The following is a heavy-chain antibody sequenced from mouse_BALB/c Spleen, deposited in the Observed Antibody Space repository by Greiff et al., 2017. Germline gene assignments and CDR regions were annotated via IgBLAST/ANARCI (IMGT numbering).Heavy chain of an antibody. J-gene: IGHJ2*01. CDR3: ARNRYGNPFDY. D-gene: IGHD2-10*02. CDR2: INSNGGST. Sequence: EVQLQESGGGLVQPGGSLKLSCAASGFTFSSYGMSWVRQTPDKRLELVAPINSNGGSTYYPDSVKGRFTISRDNAKNTLYLQMSSLKSEDTAMYYCARNRYGNPFDYWGQGTTLTVSA. CDR1: GFTFSSYG. V-gene: IGHV5-6-3*01.